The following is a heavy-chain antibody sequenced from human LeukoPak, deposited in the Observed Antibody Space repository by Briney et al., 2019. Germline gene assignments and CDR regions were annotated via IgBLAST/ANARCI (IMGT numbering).Heavy chain of an antibody. V-gene: IGHV3-33*01. Sequence: GGSLRLSCAASGFTFSSYGMHWVRQAPGKGLEWVAVIWYDGSNKYYADSVKGRFTISRDNSKNTLYLQMNSLRAEDTAVYYCARDNTLWAPFDYWGQGTLVTVSS. CDR2: IWYDGSNK. CDR3: ARDNTLWAPFDY. CDR1: GFTFSSYG. J-gene: IGHJ4*02. D-gene: IGHD3-16*01.